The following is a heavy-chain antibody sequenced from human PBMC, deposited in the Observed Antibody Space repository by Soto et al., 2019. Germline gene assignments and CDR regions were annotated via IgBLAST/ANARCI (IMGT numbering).Heavy chain of an antibody. CDR1: GGSISSYY. CDR3: AREVATMNPAAYYFDY. V-gene: IGHV4-59*01. CDR2: IYYSGST. D-gene: IGHD3-22*01. J-gene: IGHJ4*02. Sequence: PSETLSLTCTVSGGSISSYYWSWIRQPPGKGLEWIGYIYYSGSTNYNPSLKSRVTISVDTSKNQFSLKLSSVTAADTAVYYCAREVATMNPAAYYFDYWGQGTLVTVSS.